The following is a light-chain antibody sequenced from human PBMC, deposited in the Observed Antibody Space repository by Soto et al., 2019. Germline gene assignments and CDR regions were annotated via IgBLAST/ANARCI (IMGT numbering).Light chain of an antibody. CDR1: ISDVGRFDV. CDR2: EGS. CDR3: CAYVGSRTYV. Sequence: SALTQPASVSGSLGQSITISCTGTISDVGRFDVVSWFQQHPGQVPKLINYEGSRRPSGVSSRFSGSKAGNTASLTISGLQAEDESDYYCCAYVGSRTYVFGTGTKGTVL. V-gene: IGLV2-23*01. J-gene: IGLJ1*01.